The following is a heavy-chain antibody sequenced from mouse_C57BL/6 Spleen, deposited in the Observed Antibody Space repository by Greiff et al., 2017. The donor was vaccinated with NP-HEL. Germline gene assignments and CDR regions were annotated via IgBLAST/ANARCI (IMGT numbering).Heavy chain of an antibody. V-gene: IGHV3-6*01. Sequence: DVQLQESGPGLVKPSQSLSLTCSVTGYSITSGYYWNWIRQFPGNKLEWMGYISYDGSNNYNPSLKNRISITRDTSKNQFFLKLNSVTTEDTATYYCAREGGLGFAYWGQGTLVTVSA. J-gene: IGHJ3*01. CDR3: AREGGLGFAY. CDR2: ISYDGSN. CDR1: GYSITSGYY.